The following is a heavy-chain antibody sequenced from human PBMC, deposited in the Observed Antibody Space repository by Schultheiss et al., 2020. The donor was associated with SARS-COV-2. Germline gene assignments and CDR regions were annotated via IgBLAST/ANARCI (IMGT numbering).Heavy chain of an antibody. CDR1: GGTFSSYA. Sequence: SVKVSCKASGGTFSSYAISWVRQAPGQGLEWMGGIIPIFGTANYAQKFQGRVTITADESTSTAYMELSSLRSEDTAVYYCARYLGYSSVRSDWYFDLWGRGTLVTVSS. V-gene: IGHV1-69*13. CDR3: ARYLGYSSVRSDWYFDL. CDR2: IIPIFGTA. J-gene: IGHJ2*01. D-gene: IGHD6-19*01.